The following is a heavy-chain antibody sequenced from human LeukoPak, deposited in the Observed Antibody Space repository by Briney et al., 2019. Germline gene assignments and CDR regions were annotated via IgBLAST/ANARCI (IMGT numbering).Heavy chain of an antibody. D-gene: IGHD4-11*01. Sequence: SGTLSLTCAVSGGSISSSNWWSWVRQPPGKGLEWIGEIYHSGSTNYNPSLKGRVTISVDKSKNQFSLKLSSVTAADTAVYYCARDLYSNYIFDYWGQGTLVTVSS. CDR3: ARDLYSNYIFDY. J-gene: IGHJ4*02. CDR2: IYHSGST. V-gene: IGHV4-4*02. CDR1: GGSISSSNW.